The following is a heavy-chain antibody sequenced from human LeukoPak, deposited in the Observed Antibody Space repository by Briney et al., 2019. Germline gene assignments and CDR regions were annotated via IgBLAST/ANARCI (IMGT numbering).Heavy chain of an antibody. CDR1: GGSISSYY. CDR2: IYYSGST. D-gene: IGHD2-2*01. V-gene: IGHV4-59*01. Sequence: SETLSLTCTVSGGSISSYYWSWIRQPPGKGLEWIGYIYYSGSTNYNPSLKSRVTISVDTSKNQFSLKLSSVTAADTAVYYCARGGCSSTSCSLRRYYYYYMDVWGKGTTVTVSS. J-gene: IGHJ6*03. CDR3: ARGGCSSTSCSLRRYYYYYMDV.